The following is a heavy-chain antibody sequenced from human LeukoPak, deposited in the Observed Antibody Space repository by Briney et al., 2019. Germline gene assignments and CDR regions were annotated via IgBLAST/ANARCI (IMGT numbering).Heavy chain of an antibody. CDR3: AKDLSPGHY. V-gene: IGHV3-23*01. CDR1: GFTLSSYG. D-gene: IGHD2/OR15-2a*01. J-gene: IGHJ4*02. CDR2: ISGSGGNT. Sequence: GGSLRLSCAASGFTLSSYGMSWVRQAPGKGLEWVSAISGSGGNTYYADSVKGRFTISRDNSKNTLYLQMNSLRAEDTAVYYCAKDLSPGHYWGQGTLVTVSS.